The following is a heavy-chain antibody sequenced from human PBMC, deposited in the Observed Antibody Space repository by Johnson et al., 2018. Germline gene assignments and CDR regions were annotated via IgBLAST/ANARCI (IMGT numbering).Heavy chain of an antibody. CDR1: GFTFSSYP. CDR3: VSDPANGIPDAFEN. CDR2: MNPQRNYI. Sequence: VQLVESGGGLVQPGGSLRLSCAASGFTFSSYPMHWVRQGPGKGLVWVSYMNPQRNYILYADSVKGRFPIPRDNAKNTLYLQMNSLRAEDTAVYYCVSDPANGIPDAFENWGHGTMVTVSS. V-gene: IGHV3-74*03. J-gene: IGHJ3*02. D-gene: IGHD2/OR15-2a*01.